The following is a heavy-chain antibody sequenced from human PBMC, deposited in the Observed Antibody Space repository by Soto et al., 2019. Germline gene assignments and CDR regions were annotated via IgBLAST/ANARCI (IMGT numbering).Heavy chain of an antibody. D-gene: IGHD6-6*01. J-gene: IGHJ5*02. CDR1: GFTFSSYA. CDR2: ISGSGGST. CDR3: AKDTHSNSLNWFDP. Sequence: EVQLLESGGRLLQPGGSLRLSRAASGFTFSSYAMSWVRQAPGKGLEWVSGISGSGGSTYYADSVKGRFTISRDNSKNTLYLQMNSLRAEDTAVYYCAKDTHSNSLNWFDPWGQGTLVAVSS. V-gene: IGHV3-23*01.